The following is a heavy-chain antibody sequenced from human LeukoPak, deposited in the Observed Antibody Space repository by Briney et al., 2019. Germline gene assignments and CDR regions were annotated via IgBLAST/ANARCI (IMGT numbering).Heavy chain of an antibody. V-gene: IGHV4-39*07. CDR2: IYYSGST. J-gene: IGHJ3*02. CDR1: GDSISSSSYY. D-gene: IGHD3-9*01. Sequence: SETLSLTCTVSGDSISSSSYYWGWIRQPPGKGREWIGSIYYSGSTYYNPSLKSRVTISVDTSKNQFSLKLSSVTAADTAVYYCARDYYDILTGYSPDAFDIWGQGTMVTVSS. CDR3: ARDYYDILTGYSPDAFDI.